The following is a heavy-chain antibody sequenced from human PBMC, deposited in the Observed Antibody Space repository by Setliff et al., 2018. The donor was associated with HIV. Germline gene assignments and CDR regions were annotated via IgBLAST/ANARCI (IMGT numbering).Heavy chain of an antibody. Sequence: ASVKVSCKASGYTFTGHDLHWVRQAPGQGLEWMGWMNHNSGGANFAQKFQGRVTMTTDTSISTAYMELSRLRSDDTAVYYCATLDYWGQGTLVTVSS. CDR2: MNHNSGGA. V-gene: IGHV1-2*02. J-gene: IGHJ4*02. CDR1: GYTFTGHD. CDR3: ATLDY.